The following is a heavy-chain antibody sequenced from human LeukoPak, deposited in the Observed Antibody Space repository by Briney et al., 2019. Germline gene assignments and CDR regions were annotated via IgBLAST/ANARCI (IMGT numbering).Heavy chain of an antibody. CDR3: ARDCSTSCSYFDY. D-gene: IGHD2-2*01. V-gene: IGHV1-8*03. Sequence: ASVKVSCKASGYTFTSYDINWVRQATGQGLEWMGWMNPNSGNTGYAQKFQGRVTITADESTSTAYMELSSLRSEDTAVYYCARDCSTSCSYFDYWGQGTLVTVSS. CDR1: GYTFTSYD. CDR2: MNPNSGNT. J-gene: IGHJ4*02.